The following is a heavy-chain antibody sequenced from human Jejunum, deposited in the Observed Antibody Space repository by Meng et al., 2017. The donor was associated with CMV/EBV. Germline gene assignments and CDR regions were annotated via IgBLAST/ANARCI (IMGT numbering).Heavy chain of an antibody. Sequence: WAASGFTVTSSYMSWVRQAPGKGLDWVSVIYSGGSTYYADSVKGRFTISRDNSKNTLYLQMNSLRVEDTALYYCARGFVGSTTAFDHWGQGTLVTVSS. V-gene: IGHV3-53*01. CDR3: ARGFVGSTTAFDH. CDR2: IYSGGST. J-gene: IGHJ4*02. CDR1: GFTVTSSY. D-gene: IGHD1-26*01.